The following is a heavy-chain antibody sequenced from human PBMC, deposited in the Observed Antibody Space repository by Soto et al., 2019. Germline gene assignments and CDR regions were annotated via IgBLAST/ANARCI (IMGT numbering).Heavy chain of an antibody. Sequence: PETLSLTCTVSGGSISSYYWSWIRQPAGKGLEWIGRIYTSGSTNYNPSLKSLVTMSVDPSKNQSSLKLTSVTAADTAVYYCARDSYYYGSGSYLDSYGMDVWGQGTTVT. V-gene: IGHV4-4*07. CDR2: IYTSGST. D-gene: IGHD3-10*01. CDR3: ARDSYYYGSGSYLDSYGMDV. CDR1: GGSISSYY. J-gene: IGHJ6*02.